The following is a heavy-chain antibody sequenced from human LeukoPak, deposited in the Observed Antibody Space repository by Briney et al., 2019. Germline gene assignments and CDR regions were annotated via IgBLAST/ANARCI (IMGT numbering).Heavy chain of an antibody. CDR2: INHSGST. CDR1: XGSFSGYY. Sequence: SETLSLTXAVXXGSFSGYYWSWIRQPPGKGLEWIGEINHSGSTNYNPSLKSRVTISVDTSKNQFSLKLSSVTAADTAVYYCARGKRSHYYDSRSYFDYWGQGTLVTVSS. V-gene: IGHV4-34*01. CDR3: ARGKRSHYYDSRSYFDY. J-gene: IGHJ4*02. D-gene: IGHD3-22*01.